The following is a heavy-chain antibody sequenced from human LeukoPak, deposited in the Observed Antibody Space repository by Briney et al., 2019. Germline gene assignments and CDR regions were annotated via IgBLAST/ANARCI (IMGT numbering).Heavy chain of an antibody. CDR1: GLKFSDAW. V-gene: IGHV3-15*01. D-gene: IGHD3-22*01. CDR2: IKRGGTI. CDR3: TTDRYYDNSELQFQH. Sequence: GGSLRLSCVVSGLKFSDAWVTWVRQAPGKGPEWVGRIKRGGTIDYAAPVKGRFTISRDDSRNTLYLQMDSLKIEDTAVYYCTTDRYYDNSELQFQHWGQGTLVTVSS. J-gene: IGHJ1*01.